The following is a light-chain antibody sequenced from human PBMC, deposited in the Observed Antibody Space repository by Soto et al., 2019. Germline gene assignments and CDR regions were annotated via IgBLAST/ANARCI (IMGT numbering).Light chain of an antibody. CDR2: AAS. CDR3: QPFDNSPMFT. Sequence: DIQMTQSPSSLSASVGGRVTITCQTSQDISDYLNWYQHRPGKAPRLLIYAASNLETGVPSRFSGSGYGSHFTLNINSLQPEDIATYYCQPFDNSPMFTFGQGTKVDIK. J-gene: IGKJ2*01. CDR1: QDISDY. V-gene: IGKV1-33*01.